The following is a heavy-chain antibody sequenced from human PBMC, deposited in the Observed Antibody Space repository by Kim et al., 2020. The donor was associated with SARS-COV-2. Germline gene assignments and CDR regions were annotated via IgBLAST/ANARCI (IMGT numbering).Heavy chain of an antibody. CDR1: GFTFSSYA. CDR2: VSGSRNDT. D-gene: IGHD3-3*01. J-gene: IGHJ5*02. V-gene: IGHV3-23*01. Sequence: GGSLRLSCAASGFTFSSYAMSWVRQAPGKGLEWVSTVSGSRNDTHYSDSVKGRFTISRDNPKNTLFLHMDSLRVDDTAVYYCVRAGAGWARFSFDPGGQRNLVTVS. CDR3: VRAGAGWARFSFDP.